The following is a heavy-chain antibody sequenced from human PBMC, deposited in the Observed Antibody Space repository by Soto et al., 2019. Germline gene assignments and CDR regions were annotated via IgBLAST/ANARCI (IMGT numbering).Heavy chain of an antibody. V-gene: IGHV1-2*02. CDR2: MQPNNSET. J-gene: IGHJ4*02. CDR1: GYTFTDHY. D-gene: IGHD3-16*01. Sequence: ASVKVSCKASGYTFTDHYLLWVRQAPGQGLEWMGWMQPNNSETNFVEKFQGRVTLTRDTSISTAYLEIPRLKSDDTAVYFCANAGRLSGGQRGCEVWGQGTLVTVSS. CDR3: ANAGRLSGGQRGCEV.